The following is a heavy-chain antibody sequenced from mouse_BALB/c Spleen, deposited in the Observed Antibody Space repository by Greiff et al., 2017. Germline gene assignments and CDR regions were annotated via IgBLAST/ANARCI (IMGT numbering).Heavy chain of an antibody. J-gene: IGHJ3*01. CDR2: IWSGGST. CDR3: ARTPAYSRYDGAWFAY. V-gene: IGHV2-2*02. Sequence: QVQLQQSGPGLVQPSQSLSITCTVSGFSLTSYGVHWVRQSPGKGLEWLGVIWSGGSTDYNAAYISRLSISKDNSKSQVFFKMNSLQANDTAIYYCARTPAYSRYDGAWFAYWGQGTLVTVSA. CDR1: GFSLTSYG. D-gene: IGHD2-14*01.